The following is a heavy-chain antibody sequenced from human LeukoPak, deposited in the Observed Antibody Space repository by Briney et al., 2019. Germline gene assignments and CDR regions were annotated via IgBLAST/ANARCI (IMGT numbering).Heavy chain of an antibody. J-gene: IGHJ3*02. Sequence: ASVKVSCKASGYTFTGYYMHWVRQAPGQGLEWMGWINPNSGGTTYAQKFRGRITMTRDMSTSTVYMELSILRSEDTAMYYCARFPTTDTAVDIWGQGTRVTVSS. V-gene: IGHV1-2*02. CDR2: INPNSGGT. D-gene: IGHD2/OR15-2a*01. CDR1: GYTFTGYY. CDR3: ARFPTTDTAVDI.